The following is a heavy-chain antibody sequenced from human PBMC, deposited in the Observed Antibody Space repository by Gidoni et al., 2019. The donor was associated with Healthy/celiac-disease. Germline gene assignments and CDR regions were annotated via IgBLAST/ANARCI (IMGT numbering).Heavy chain of an antibody. CDR1: GFTFSSYG. D-gene: IGHD2-2*01. V-gene: IGHV3-30*18. J-gene: IGHJ4*02. CDR2: ISYDGSNK. Sequence: QVQLVESGGGVVQPGRSLRLSCAASGFTFSSYGMHWVRQAPGKGLAWVAVISYDGSNKYYADSVKGRFTISRDNSKNTLYLQMNSLRAEDTAVYYCAKEGRMVPAASLGYWGQGTLVTVSS. CDR3: AKEGRMVPAASLGY.